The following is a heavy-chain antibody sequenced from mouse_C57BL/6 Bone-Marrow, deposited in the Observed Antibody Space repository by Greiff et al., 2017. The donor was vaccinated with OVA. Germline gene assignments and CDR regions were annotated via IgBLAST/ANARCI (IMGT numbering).Heavy chain of an antibody. J-gene: IGHJ2*01. V-gene: IGHV1-76*01. CDR3: ARGGDSSGYRLDY. CDR2: IYPGSGNT. CDR1: GYTFTDYY. Sequence: QVQLQQSGAELVRPGASVKLSCKASGYTFTDYYINWVKQRPGQGLEWIARIYPGSGNTYYNEKFKGKATLTAEKSSSTAYMQLSSLTSEDSAVYFCARGGDSSGYRLDYWGQGTTLTVAS. D-gene: IGHD3-2*02.